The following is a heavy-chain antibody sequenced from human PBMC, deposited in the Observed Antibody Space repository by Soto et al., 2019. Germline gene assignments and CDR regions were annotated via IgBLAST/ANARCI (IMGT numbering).Heavy chain of an antibody. CDR2: ISRDGSNS. CDR3: ARGNLSFDFDS. CDR1: GFSFGSFG. Sequence: QIQLVESGGGVVQPGGSLRLSCYASGFSFGSFGMHWVRQAPGEGLEWVAFISRDGSNSFYGDSVKGRFTLSRDNSRNTVYLQMSNTRDEDTALYYCARGNLSFDFDSWGQGTLVIVSS. V-gene: IGHV3-30*03. J-gene: IGHJ4*02.